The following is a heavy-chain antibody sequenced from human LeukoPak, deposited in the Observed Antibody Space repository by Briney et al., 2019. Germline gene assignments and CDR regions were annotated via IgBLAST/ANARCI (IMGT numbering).Heavy chain of an antibody. D-gene: IGHD6-13*01. Sequence: GGSLRLSCAASGFTFSSYSMNWVRQAPGKGLEWVSSISSSSSYIYYADSVKGRFTISRDNAKNSLYLQMNSLRAEDTAVYYCARGSSWYRSYYYYMDVWGKGTTVTVSS. V-gene: IGHV3-21*01. CDR3: ARGSSWYRSYYYYMDV. CDR2: ISSSSSYI. J-gene: IGHJ6*03. CDR1: GFTFSSYS.